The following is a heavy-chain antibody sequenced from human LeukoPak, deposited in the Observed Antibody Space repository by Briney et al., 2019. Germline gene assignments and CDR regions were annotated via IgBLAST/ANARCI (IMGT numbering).Heavy chain of an antibody. V-gene: IGHV3-21*01. J-gene: IGHJ3*01. CDR3: VREDNDSGSYST. CDR1: GFTFSSYS. D-gene: IGHD1-26*01. CDR2: ISSSSSYI. Sequence: GGSLRLSCAASGFTFSSYSMNWVRQAPGKGLEWVSSISSSSSYIYYADSVKGRFTISRDNAKNSLYLQMNSLRAEDTAVYYCVREDNDSGSYSTWGQGTMVTVSS.